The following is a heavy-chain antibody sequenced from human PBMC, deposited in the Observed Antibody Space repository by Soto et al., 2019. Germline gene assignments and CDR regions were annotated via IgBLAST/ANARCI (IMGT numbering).Heavy chain of an antibody. V-gene: IGHV1-8*01. Sequence: QVQLVQSGAEVKKPGASVKVSCKASGYTFTSYDINWVRQATGQGLEWMGWMNPNSGNTGYAQKFQGRVTMSRNTSISTAYMVLSSLRSEDTAVYYCAVVQSRYCSGGSCYFSDYYYMDVWGKGTTVTVSS. D-gene: IGHD2-15*01. CDR1: GYTFTSYD. J-gene: IGHJ6*03. CDR2: MNPNSGNT. CDR3: AVVQSRYCSGGSCYFSDYYYMDV.